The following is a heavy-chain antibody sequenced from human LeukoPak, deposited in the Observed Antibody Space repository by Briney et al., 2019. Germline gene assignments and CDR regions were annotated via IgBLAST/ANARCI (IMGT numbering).Heavy chain of an antibody. CDR3: ARDVEDENSFYYMDV. J-gene: IGHJ6*03. V-gene: IGHV3-21*01. CDR2: ITGSSSNI. Sequence: KPGGSLRLSCAASGFTFSTYSMNWVRQAPGKGLEWVSSITGSSSNIYYADSVQGRFTISRDNAKNSLYLQMNSLRTEDTAVYYCARDVEDENSFYYMDVWGQGTTVTVSS. CDR1: GFTFSTYS.